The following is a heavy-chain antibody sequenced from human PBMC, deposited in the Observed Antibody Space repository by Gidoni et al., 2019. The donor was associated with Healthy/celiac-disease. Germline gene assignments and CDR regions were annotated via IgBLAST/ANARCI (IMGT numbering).Heavy chain of an antibody. CDR2: ISSITSYT. D-gene: IGHD5-18*01. J-gene: IGHJ5*02. V-gene: IGHV3-11*06. CDR1: GFTFSDYY. Sequence: QVQRVESGGGLVKPGGSLRLSCAASGFTFSDYYMSWIRQAPGKGLEWVSYISSITSYTNSADSVQGRFTISRDNANTSLSRQMTSLIAEDSALYYCARGYAPMRSNLFDPWGQGTLVTVSS. CDR3: ARGYAPMRSNLFDP.